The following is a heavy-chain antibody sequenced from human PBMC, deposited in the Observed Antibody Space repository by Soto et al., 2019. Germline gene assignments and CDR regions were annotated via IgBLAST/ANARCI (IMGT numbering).Heavy chain of an antibody. J-gene: IGHJ4*02. CDR2: IYYSGST. CDR3: ASLNIAARPVENYFDY. D-gene: IGHD6-6*01. Sequence: QLQLQESGPGLVKPSETLSLTCTVSGGSISSSSYYWGWIRQPPGKGLEWIGSIYYSGSTHYNPRLKGRVPIAVDTSKNQFSLKLSSVTAADTAVYYCASLNIAARPVENYFDYWGQGTLVTVSS. CDR1: GGSISSSSYY. V-gene: IGHV4-39*01.